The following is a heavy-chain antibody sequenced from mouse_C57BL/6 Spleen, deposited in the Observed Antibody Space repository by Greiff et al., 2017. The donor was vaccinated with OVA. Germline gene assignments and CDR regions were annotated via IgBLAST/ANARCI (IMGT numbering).Heavy chain of an antibody. CDR3: AGGVTTVVDWYCDV. CDR1: GYTFTSYW. D-gene: IGHD1-1*01. V-gene: IGHV1-64*01. J-gene: IGHJ1*03. CDR2: IHPNSGST. Sequence: QVQLQQPGAELVKPGASVKLSCKASGYTFTSYWMHWVKQRPGQGLEWIGMIHPNSGSTNYNEKFKSKATLTVDKSSSTAYMQLSSLTSEDSAVYYGAGGVTTVVDWYCDVWGTGTTVTVSS.